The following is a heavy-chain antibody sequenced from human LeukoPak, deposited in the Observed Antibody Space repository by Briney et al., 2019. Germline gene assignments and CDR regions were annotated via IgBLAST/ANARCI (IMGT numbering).Heavy chain of an antibody. Sequence: GGALRLSCAASGFTFSSYGMSWVRQAPGKGLEWVSTISSSAGNTYYADSVKGRFTISRDNSKNTLYLLMNSLRAEDTAVYFCAKRPPSGISVAGAIDYWGQGTLVTVSS. CDR2: ISSSAGNT. CDR1: GFTFSSYG. CDR3: AKRPPSGISVAGAIDY. J-gene: IGHJ4*02. D-gene: IGHD6-19*01. V-gene: IGHV3-23*01.